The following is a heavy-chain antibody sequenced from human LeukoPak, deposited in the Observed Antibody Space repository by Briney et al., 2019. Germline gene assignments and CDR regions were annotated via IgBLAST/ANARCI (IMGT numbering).Heavy chain of an antibody. D-gene: IGHD5-24*01. J-gene: IGHJ4*02. CDR1: GDSVSSNSAA. CDR3: ARGRDGYNFLNRGEYYYFDY. Sequence: SQTLSLTCAISGDSVSSNSAAWNWISQSPSRGLEWLGGTYYRSKWYNEYAVSVKSRITINPDTSKNQYTLKLSSVTAADTAVYYCARGRDGYNFLNRGEYYYFDYWGQGTLVTVSS. V-gene: IGHV6-1*01. CDR2: TYYRSKWYN.